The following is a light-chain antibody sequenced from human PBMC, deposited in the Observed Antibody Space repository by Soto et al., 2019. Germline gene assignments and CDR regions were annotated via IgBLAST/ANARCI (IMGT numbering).Light chain of an antibody. CDR3: QHYNSYSEA. CDR2: EAS. Sequence: DIQMTQSPSSLSASVGDRVTITCRASQGIRHYLAWYQQKPGKVPKLLIYEASNLQSGVPSRFRGGGSGTEFTLTISSLQPDDFATYYCQHYNSYSEAFGQGTKVDNK. CDR1: QGIRHY. V-gene: IGKV1-27*01. J-gene: IGKJ1*01.